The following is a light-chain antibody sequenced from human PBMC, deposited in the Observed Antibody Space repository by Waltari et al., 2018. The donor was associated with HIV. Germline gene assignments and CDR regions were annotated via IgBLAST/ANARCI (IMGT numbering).Light chain of an antibody. V-gene: IGLV1-44*01. J-gene: IGLJ2*01. Sequence: QSVLTQPPSASGTAGQRVTISCSGSSSNIGDNPVNWYQQLPGTAPKLLIYTNTQRPSGVPDRFSGSKSGTSASLAISGLQSEDEADYYCATWDDSLNGHVVFGGGTKLTVL. CDR1: SSNIGDNP. CDR3: ATWDDSLNGHVV. CDR2: TNT.